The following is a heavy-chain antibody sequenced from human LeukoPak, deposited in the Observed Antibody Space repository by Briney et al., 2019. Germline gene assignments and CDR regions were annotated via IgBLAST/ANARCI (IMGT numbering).Heavy chain of an antibody. D-gene: IGHD3-10*01. J-gene: IGHJ5*02. V-gene: IGHV4-39*07. CDR2: RYYSGST. Sequence: SETLSLTCTVSSGSISSSNYYWGWIRQPPGKGLEWIGSRYYSGSTYYNPSLKSRVTISVDTSKNQFSLKLSSVPAADTAVYYCARGGSMVRGVIWGLDNWFDPWGQGTLVTVSS. CDR3: ARGGSMVRGVIWGLDNWFDP. CDR1: SGSISSSNYY.